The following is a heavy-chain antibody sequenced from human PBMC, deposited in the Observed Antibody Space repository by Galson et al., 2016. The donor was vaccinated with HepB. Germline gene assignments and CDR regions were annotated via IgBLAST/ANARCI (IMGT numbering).Heavy chain of an antibody. CDR2: IYPGDSDT. D-gene: IGHD1-7*01. Sequence: QSGAEVKKPGESLKISCKASGYSFTTYWIGWVRQVPGKGLEWVGIIYPGDSDTRYSPSFQGQITISADRSISTAYLQWSSLKASDTAMYYCARRKNYAPDYWGQGTLVTVSS. J-gene: IGHJ4*02. V-gene: IGHV5-51*01. CDR3: ARRKNYAPDY. CDR1: GYSFTTYW.